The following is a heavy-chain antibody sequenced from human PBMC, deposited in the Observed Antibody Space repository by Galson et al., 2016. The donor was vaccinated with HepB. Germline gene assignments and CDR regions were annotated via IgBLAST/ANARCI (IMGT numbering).Heavy chain of an antibody. D-gene: IGHD4-17*01. CDR2: ISHSGST. J-gene: IGHJ4*02. V-gene: IGHV4-34*01. CDR1: GGSFSGYY. Sequence: SETLSLTCVVYGGSFSGYYWSWIRQSPGKGLEWIGEISHSGSTNYNPSFKSRVTISVDTSKNQFSLRLTSVTAADTAIYYCARLGRDYGVPHRIDFWGQGTLVTVSP. CDR3: ARLGRDYGVPHRIDF.